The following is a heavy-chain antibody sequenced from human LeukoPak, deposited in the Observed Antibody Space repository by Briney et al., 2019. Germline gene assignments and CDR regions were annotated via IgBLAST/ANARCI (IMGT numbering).Heavy chain of an antibody. Sequence: SETLSLTCTVSGGSISSSSYYWSWIRQPAGKGLEWIGRIYTSGSTNYNPSLKSRVTMSVDTSKNQFSLKLSSVTAADTAVYYCARDRTDNYDFWSGYRTNYYYYMDVWGKGTTVTVSS. J-gene: IGHJ6*03. CDR1: GGSISSSSYY. V-gene: IGHV4-61*02. D-gene: IGHD3-3*01. CDR2: IYTSGST. CDR3: ARDRTDNYDFWSGYRTNYYYYMDV.